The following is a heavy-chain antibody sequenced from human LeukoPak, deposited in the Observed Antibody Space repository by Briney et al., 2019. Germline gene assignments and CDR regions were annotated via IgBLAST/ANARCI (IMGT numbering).Heavy chain of an antibody. CDR3: ARESIWENAFDI. Sequence: VASVKVSCRASGYTFTGYYMHWVRQAPGQGLEWMGWINPNSGGTNYAQKFQGRVTMTRDTSISTAYMELSRLRSDDTAVYYCARESIWENAFDIWGQGTMVTVSS. CDR2: INPNSGGT. J-gene: IGHJ3*02. V-gene: IGHV1-2*02. CDR1: GYTFTGYY. D-gene: IGHD1-26*01.